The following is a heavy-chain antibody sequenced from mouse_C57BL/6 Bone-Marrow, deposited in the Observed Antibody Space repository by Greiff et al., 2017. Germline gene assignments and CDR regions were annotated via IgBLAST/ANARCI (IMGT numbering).Heavy chain of an antibody. D-gene: IGHD1-1*01. J-gene: IGHJ1*03. CDR1: GFNIKDYY. V-gene: IGHV14-1*01. Sequence: VQLQQSGAELVRPGASVKLSCTASGFNIKDYYMHWVKQRPEQGLEWIGRIDPEDGDTEYAPKFQGKATMTADTSSNTAYVQLSSLTSEDTAVYYCTNYGSSYWYFDVWGTGTTVTVSS. CDR3: TNYGSSYWYFDV. CDR2: IDPEDGDT.